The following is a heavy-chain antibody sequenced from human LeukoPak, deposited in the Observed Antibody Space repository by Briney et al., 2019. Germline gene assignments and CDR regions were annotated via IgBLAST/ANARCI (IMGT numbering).Heavy chain of an antibody. D-gene: IGHD2-8*02. J-gene: IGHJ4*02. V-gene: IGHV3-74*01. Sequence: GGALRLSCAASGYSFSNYWLHWVRQAPGEGLVWVARINNNGENTVYADPVKGRISVSRDNAKTTLYLQMNSLRDEDTAVYFCARGNSGPDYWGQGDLVTVSA. CDR3: ARGNSGPDY. CDR2: INNNGENT. CDR1: GYSFSNYW.